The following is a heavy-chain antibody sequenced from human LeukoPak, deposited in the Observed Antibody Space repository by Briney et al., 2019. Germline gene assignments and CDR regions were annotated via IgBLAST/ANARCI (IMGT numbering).Heavy chain of an antibody. CDR3: ARDSGNDYGDYGNWFDP. J-gene: IGHJ5*02. D-gene: IGHD4-17*01. CDR1: GGSISSGDYY. V-gene: IGHV4-30-4*01. CDR2: IYYSGST. Sequence: PSETLSLTCTVSGGSISSGDYYWSWIRQPPGKGLEWIGYIYYSGSTYYNPSLKRRVTISVDTSKNQFSLKLSSVTAADTAVYYCARDSGNDYGDYGNWFDPWGQGTLVTVSS.